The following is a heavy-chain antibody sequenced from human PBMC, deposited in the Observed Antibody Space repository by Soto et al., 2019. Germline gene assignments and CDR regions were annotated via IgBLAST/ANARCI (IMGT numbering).Heavy chain of an antibody. CDR2: ISPMFGAA. V-gene: IGHV1-69*19. Sequence: QVQLVQSGAEMKKPGSSVKVSCQSSGGTFNTYAMNWVRQAPGQGPEWMGDISPMFGAANYAPKFQGRVTITADESTGTSYMQLSSLTSEEPALYFCAREVQVHTPAFVYWGQGTLVTVSS. CDR1: GGTFNTYA. CDR3: AREVQVHTPAFVY. D-gene: IGHD3-10*01. J-gene: IGHJ4*02.